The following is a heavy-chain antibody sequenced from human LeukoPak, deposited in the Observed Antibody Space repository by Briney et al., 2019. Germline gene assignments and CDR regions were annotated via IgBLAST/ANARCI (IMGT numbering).Heavy chain of an antibody. CDR3: AREVPGRYDY. CDR2: IYYSGST. J-gene: IGHJ4*02. V-gene: IGHV4-61*01. Sequence: SETLSLTCTVSGGSVSGGSYYWSWIRQPPGKGLEWIGYIYYSGSTNYNPSLKSRVTISVDTSKNQFSLKLSSVTAADTAVYYCAREVPGRYDYWGQGTLVTVSS. D-gene: IGHD2-2*01. CDR1: GGSVSGGSYY.